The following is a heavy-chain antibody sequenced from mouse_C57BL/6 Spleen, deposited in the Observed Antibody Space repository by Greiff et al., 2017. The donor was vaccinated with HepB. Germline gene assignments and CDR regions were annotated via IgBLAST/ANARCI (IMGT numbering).Heavy chain of an antibody. J-gene: IGHJ4*01. CDR1: GYTFTSYW. V-gene: IGHV1-52*01. D-gene: IGHD2-5*01. CDR2: IDPSDSET. CDR3: ARDYSNYSSAMDY. Sequence: QVHVKQPGAELVRPGSSVKLSCKASGYTFTSYWMHWVKQRPIQGLEWIGNIDPSDSETHYNQKFKDKATLTVDKSSSTAYMQLSSLTSEDSAVYYCARDYSNYSSAMDYWGQGTSVTVSS.